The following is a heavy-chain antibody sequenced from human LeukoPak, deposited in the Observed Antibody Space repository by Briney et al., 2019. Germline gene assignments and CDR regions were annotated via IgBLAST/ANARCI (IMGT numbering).Heavy chain of an antibody. CDR3: ARGPIMITFGGVIVIQGFDY. D-gene: IGHD3-16*02. V-gene: IGHV4-34*01. Sequence: SETLSLTCAVYGGSFSGYYWSWIRQPPGKGLEWIGEINHSGSTNYNPSLKSRVTISVDTSKNQFSLKLSSVTAADTAVYYCARGPIMITFGGVIVIQGFDYWDQGTLVTVSS. CDR1: GGSFSGYY. J-gene: IGHJ4*02. CDR2: INHSGST.